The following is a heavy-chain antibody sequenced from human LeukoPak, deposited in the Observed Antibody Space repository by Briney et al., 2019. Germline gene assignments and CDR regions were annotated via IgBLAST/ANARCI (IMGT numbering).Heavy chain of an antibody. Sequence: GGSLRLSCAASGFTFSNAWMSWVRQAPGKGLEWVGRIKSKTDGGTTDYAAPVKGRFTISRDDSKNTLYLQMNSLKTEDTAVYYCPTDRITMVRGVRDYWGQGTLVTVSS. D-gene: IGHD3-10*01. J-gene: IGHJ4*02. CDR3: PTDRITMVRGVRDY. V-gene: IGHV3-15*01. CDR1: GFTFSNAW. CDR2: IKSKTDGGTT.